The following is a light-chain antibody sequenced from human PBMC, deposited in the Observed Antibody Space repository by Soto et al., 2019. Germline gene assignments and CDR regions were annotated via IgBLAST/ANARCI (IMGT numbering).Light chain of an antibody. CDR3: SSYTSSSTNYV. J-gene: IGLJ1*01. CDR1: SSDVGGYNY. CDR2: DVS. Sequence: SVLTQPASVSGSPGLSITISCTGTSSDVGGYNYVSWYQQHPGKAPKLMIYDVSNRPSGVSNRFSGSKSGNTASLTISGLQAEDEADYYCSSYTSSSTNYVFATGTKVTVL. V-gene: IGLV2-14*01.